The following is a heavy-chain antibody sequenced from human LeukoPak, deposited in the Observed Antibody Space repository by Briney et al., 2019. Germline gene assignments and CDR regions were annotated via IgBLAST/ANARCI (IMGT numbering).Heavy chain of an antibody. CDR3: ARGWELNDAFDI. CDR2: ISYDGSNK. Sequence: GGSLRLSCAASGFTFSSYAMHWVRQAPGKGLEWVAVISYDGSNKYYADSVKGRFTISRGNSKNTLYLQMNSLRAEDTAVYYCARGWELNDAFDIWGQGTMVTVSS. V-gene: IGHV3-30*01. CDR1: GFTFSSYA. D-gene: IGHD1-26*01. J-gene: IGHJ3*02.